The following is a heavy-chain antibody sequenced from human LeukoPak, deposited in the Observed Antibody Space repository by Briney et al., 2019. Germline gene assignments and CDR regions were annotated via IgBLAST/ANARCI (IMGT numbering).Heavy chain of an antibody. CDR3: ARYQRLGELDIPYYFDY. D-gene: IGHD3-10*01. Sequence: GGSLRLSCVASGFTFSYHNINWVRQVPGRGLEWVSSISSSGDYKFYAPSLEGRFTISRDNAKNSLYLQMNSLRAEDTAVYYCARYQRLGELDIPYYFDYWGQGTLVTVSS. CDR1: GFTFSYHN. CDR2: ISSSGDYK. J-gene: IGHJ4*02. V-gene: IGHV3-21*01.